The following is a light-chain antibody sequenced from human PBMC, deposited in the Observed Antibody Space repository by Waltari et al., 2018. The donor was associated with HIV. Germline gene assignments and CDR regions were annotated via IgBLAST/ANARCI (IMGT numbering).Light chain of an antibody. CDR2: END. CDR3: GAWDSSLNYVV. J-gene: IGLJ2*01. V-gene: IGLV1-51*01. CDR1: TSNIGNNY. Sequence: QSVLTQPPSVSAAPGQKVTISCYGSTSNIGNNYVSWYQQLPGTAPKFLIYENDKRPSGSPARCSGSKSGPSATLDITGLQAGDEAEYYCGAWDSSLNYVVFGGGTKVTVL.